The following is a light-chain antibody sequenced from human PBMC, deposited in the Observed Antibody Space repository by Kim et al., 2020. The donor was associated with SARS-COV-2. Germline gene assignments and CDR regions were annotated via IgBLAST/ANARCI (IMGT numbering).Light chain of an antibody. Sequence: QSVLTQPPSASGTPGQRVTISCSGSRSNIGSSTVNWYQQLPGTDPKLLIYSDNQRPSGVPDRFSGSKSGTSASLAISGLQSEDEADYYCATWDDGRNGWVFGGGTQLTVL. CDR2: SDN. J-gene: IGLJ3*02. CDR3: ATWDDGRNGWV. V-gene: IGLV1-44*01. CDR1: RSNIGSST.